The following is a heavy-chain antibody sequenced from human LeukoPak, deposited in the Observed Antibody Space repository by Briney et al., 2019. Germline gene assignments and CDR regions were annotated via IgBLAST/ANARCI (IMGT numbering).Heavy chain of an antibody. CDR1: GFTFSNYS. V-gene: IGHV3-48*04. J-gene: IGHJ3*01. CDR3: ASTAFDA. CDR2: INNSSSTI. Sequence: GGSLRLSCAAPGFTFSNYSMNWVRQAPGKGLEWVSYINNSSSTIQYADSVKGRFTISRDNAKKSLYLQMNSLRAEDTAVYYCASTAFDAWGQGTMVTVSS.